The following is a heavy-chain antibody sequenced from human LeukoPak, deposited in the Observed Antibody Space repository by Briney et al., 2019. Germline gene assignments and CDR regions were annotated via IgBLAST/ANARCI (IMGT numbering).Heavy chain of an antibody. Sequence: SVKVSCKASGGAFSSYAISWVRQAPGQGLEWMGRIIPILGIANYAQKFQGRVTITADKSTSTAYMELSSLRSEDTAVYYCAGGGTMVRGVPDYWGQGTLVTVSS. V-gene: IGHV1-69*04. CDR3: AGGGTMVRGVPDY. CDR2: IIPILGIA. CDR1: GGAFSSYA. D-gene: IGHD3-10*01. J-gene: IGHJ4*02.